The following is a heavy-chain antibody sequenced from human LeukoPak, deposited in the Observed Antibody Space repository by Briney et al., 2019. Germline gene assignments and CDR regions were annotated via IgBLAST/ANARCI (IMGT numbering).Heavy chain of an antibody. D-gene: IGHD3-22*01. CDR1: GFTFSNVW. Sequence: GGSLRLSCAASGFTFSNVWMSWVRQAPGKGLEWVGRIKSKTDSGTTDYAAPVKGRFTISRDDSKNTLYLQMNCLKTEDTAVYYCTTDYESSGDYYRFDYWGQGTLVTVSS. V-gene: IGHV3-15*01. CDR2: IKSKTDSGTT. CDR3: TTDYESSGDYYRFDY. J-gene: IGHJ4*02.